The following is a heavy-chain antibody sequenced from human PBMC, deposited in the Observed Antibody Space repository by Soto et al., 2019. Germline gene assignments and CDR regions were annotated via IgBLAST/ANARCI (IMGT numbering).Heavy chain of an antibody. V-gene: IGHV4-30-4*01. CDR1: GGSISSGDYY. D-gene: IGHD3-9*01. CDR3: ARAGVLYDILTGYTSFDY. J-gene: IGHJ4*02. CDR2: IYYSGST. Sequence: PSETLSLTCTVSGGSISSGDYYWSWIRQPPGKGLEWIGYIYYSGSTYYNPSLKSRVTISVDTSKNQFSLKLSSVTAADTAVYYCARAGVLYDILTGYTSFDYWGQGTLVTVSS.